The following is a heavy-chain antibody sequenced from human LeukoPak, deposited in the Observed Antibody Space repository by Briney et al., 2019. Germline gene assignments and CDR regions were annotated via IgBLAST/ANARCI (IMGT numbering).Heavy chain of an antibody. Sequence: PSETLSLTRTVSGGSISSYYWSWIRQPAGKGLEWIGRIYTSGSTNYNPSLKSRVTMSVDTSKNQFSLKLSSVTAADTAVYYCARLLYSSGWYAQNNWFDPWGQGTLVTVSS. CDR2: IYTSGST. J-gene: IGHJ5*02. CDR3: ARLLYSSGWYAQNNWFDP. CDR1: GGSISSYY. V-gene: IGHV4-4*07. D-gene: IGHD6-19*01.